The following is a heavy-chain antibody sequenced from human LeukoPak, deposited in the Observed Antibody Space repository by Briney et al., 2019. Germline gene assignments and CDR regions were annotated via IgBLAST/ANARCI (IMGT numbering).Heavy chain of an antibody. CDR1: GFTFSSYG. CDR3: ARSQLGIAAAGAPFDY. CDR2: ISYDGSNK. V-gene: IGHV3-30*19. D-gene: IGHD6-13*01. J-gene: IGHJ4*02. Sequence: GGSLRLSCAASGFTFSSYGMHWVRQAPGKGLEWVAVISYDGSNKYYADSVKGRFTISRDNSKNTLYLQMNSLRPEDTAVYYCARSQLGIAAAGAPFDYWGQGTLVTVSS.